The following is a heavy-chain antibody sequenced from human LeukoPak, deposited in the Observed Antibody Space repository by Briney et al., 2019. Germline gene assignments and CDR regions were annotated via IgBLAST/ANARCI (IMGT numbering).Heavy chain of an antibody. CDR1: GGSFSTYY. J-gene: IGHJ5*02. Sequence: SETLSLTCTVSGGSFSTYYWSWIRQPPGKGLEWIGFIYYSGSTSYNPSLQSRVTISLDTSKIQFSLKLTSVTAADTAVYYCARGYSLNWLDPWGQGTLVAVSS. CDR2: IYYSGST. V-gene: IGHV4-59*01. CDR3: ARGYSLNWLDP. D-gene: IGHD2-15*01.